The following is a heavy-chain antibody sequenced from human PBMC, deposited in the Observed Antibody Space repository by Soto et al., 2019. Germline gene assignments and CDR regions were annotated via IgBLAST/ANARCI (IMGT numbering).Heavy chain of an antibody. Sequence: ASVKVSCKASEYTFTNYAVHWVRQAPGQRLEWMGWINAGNGNTKYSQKFQGRVTITRDTSASTVYMELSSLTFEDTAVYYCARSRAVAGSYFFDYWGQGTLVTVSS. CDR1: EYTFTNYA. J-gene: IGHJ4*02. CDR3: ARSRAVAGSYFFDY. CDR2: INAGNGNT. D-gene: IGHD6-13*01. V-gene: IGHV1-3*01.